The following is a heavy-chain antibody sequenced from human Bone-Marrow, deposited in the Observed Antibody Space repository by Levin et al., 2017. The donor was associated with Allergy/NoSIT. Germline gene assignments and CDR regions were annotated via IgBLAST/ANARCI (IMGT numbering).Heavy chain of an antibody. CDR2: ISYDGSGK. Sequence: PGGSLRLSCAASGFTFSSFTMHWVRQAPGKGLDWVAVISYDGSGKYHAESVKGRFTISRDNSKDTLYLQMDSLRPEDTAIYYCARDPNRLITPGGYFDDWGQGTLVTVSS. J-gene: IGHJ4*02. CDR3: ARDPNRLITPGGYFDD. V-gene: IGHV3-30-3*01. D-gene: IGHD1-14*01. CDR1: GFTFSSFT.